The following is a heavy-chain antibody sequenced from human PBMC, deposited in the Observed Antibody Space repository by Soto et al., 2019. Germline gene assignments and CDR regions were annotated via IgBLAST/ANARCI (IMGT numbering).Heavy chain of an antibody. CDR2: ISGSGGST. D-gene: IGHD3-10*01. V-gene: IGHV3-23*01. J-gene: IGHJ6*02. CDR3: AKGVTMVRGVMVPYYYYGMDV. CDR1: GFTFSSYA. Sequence: GGSLRLSXAASGFTFSSYAMSWVRQAPGKGLEWVSAISGSGGSTYYADSVKGRFTISRDNSKNTLYLQMNSLRAEDTAVYYCAKGVTMVRGVMVPYYYYGMDVWGQGTTVTVSS.